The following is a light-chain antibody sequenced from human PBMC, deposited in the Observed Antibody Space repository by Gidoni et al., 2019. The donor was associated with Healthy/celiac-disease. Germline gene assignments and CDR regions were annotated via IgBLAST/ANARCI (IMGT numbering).Light chain of an antibody. CDR3: QQYGSSPWT. J-gene: IGKJ1*01. V-gene: IGKV3-20*01. Sequence: ELVLTQSPGTLSLSPGERATLSCRASQRVSSSYLAWYQQKPGQAPRLLIYGASSRATGIPDRFSGSGSGTDFTLTISRLEPEDFAVYYCQQYGSSPWTFGQXTKVEIK. CDR1: QRVSSSY. CDR2: GAS.